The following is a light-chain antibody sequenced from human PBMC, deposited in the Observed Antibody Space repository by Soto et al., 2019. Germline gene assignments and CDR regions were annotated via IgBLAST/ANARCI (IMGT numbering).Light chain of an antibody. J-gene: IGLJ2*01. Sequence: QSVLTQPASVSGSPGQSITISCTGTSSDIGGYNYVSWYQQHPGKAPKFMIYGVSNRPSGVSNRFSGSKSGNTASLTISGLQAEDEADYYCASYTSTGTLVFGGGTKLTVL. V-gene: IGLV2-14*01. CDR2: GVS. CDR3: ASYTSTGTLV. CDR1: SSDIGGYNY.